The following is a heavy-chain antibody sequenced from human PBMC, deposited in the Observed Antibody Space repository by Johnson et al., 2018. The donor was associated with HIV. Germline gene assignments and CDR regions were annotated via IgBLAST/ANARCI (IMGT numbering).Heavy chain of an antibody. CDR3: AKDCVGVWWSRAFDI. CDR2: VSYDGNNK. V-gene: IGHV3-30*04. J-gene: IGHJ3*02. D-gene: IGHD2-21*01. Sequence: QVQLVESGGGLVQPGGSLRLSCAASGFTFSSYAMHWVRQAPGKGLEWVAVVSYDGNNKYYADSVKGRFTISRDNSKNTLYLQMNSLRAEDTAVYYCAKDCVGVWWSRAFDIWGQGTMVTVSS. CDR1: GFTFSSYA.